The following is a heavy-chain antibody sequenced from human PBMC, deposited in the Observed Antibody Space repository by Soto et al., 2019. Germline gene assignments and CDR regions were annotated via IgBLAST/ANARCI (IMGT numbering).Heavy chain of an antibody. CDR3: GATVVTHYYYYYYMDF. CDR2: IIPILGTA. CDR1: GGTFSSCA. V-gene: IGHV1-69*13. Sequence: SVKVSCKASGGTFSSCAISWVQQAPGQGLEWMGGIIPILGTANYAQKFQGRVKITADESTSTAYMELSSLRSEDTAFYYCGATVVTHYYYYYYMDFWGKGTPVTVSS. D-gene: IGHD4-17*01. J-gene: IGHJ6*03.